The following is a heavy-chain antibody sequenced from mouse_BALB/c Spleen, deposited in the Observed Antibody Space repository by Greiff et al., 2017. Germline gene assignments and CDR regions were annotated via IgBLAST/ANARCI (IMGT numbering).Heavy chain of an antibody. Sequence: EVKVVESGGGLVKPGGSLKLSCAASGFTFSDYYMYWVRQTPEKRLEWVATISDGGSYTYYPDSVKGRFTISRDNAKNNLYLQMSSLKSEDTAMYYCARERGGLLRRAMDYWGQGTSVTVSS. V-gene: IGHV5-4*02. J-gene: IGHJ4*01. D-gene: IGHD1-2*01. CDR3: ARERGGLLRRAMDY. CDR1: GFTFSDYY. CDR2: ISDGGSYT.